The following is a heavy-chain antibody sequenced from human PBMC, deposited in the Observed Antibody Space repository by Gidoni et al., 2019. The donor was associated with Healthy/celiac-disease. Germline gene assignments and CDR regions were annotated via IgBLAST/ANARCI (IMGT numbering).Heavy chain of an antibody. CDR3: ARYENDYSSEGTYYYGMDV. J-gene: IGHJ6*02. CDR2: IYYSGST. D-gene: IGHD4-4*01. V-gene: IGHV4-31*03. Sequence: QVQLQESGPGLVKPSQTLSLTSTVSGGPISSGGYYWSWIRQHPGKGLEWIGYIYYSGSTYYNPSLKSRVTISVDTSKNQFSLKLSSVTAADTAVYYCARYENDYSSEGTYYYGMDVWGQGTTVTVSS. CDR1: GGPISSGGYY.